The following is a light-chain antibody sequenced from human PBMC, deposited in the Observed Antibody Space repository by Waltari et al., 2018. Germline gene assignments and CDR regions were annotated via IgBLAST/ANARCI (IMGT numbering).Light chain of an antibody. CDR2: GSS. V-gene: IGKV1-27*01. J-gene: IGKJ3*01. Sequence: DIQMTQSPSSLSASVGDRVTLTCRASQDINNYLVWYQQKPGKVPKVLIYGSSTLQSGVPSRFSGSGSGTDFTLTITSLQPEDVATYYCQKYNSAPLTFGPGTKVDIK. CDR1: QDINNY. CDR3: QKYNSAPLT.